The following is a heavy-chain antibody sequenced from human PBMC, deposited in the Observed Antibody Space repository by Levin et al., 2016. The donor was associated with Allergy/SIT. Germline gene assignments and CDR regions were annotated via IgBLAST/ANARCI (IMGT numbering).Heavy chain of an antibody. Sequence: GESLKISCKASGYTFISSWIGWVRQMPGKGLEWMGIIYPGDSDTKYSPSFEGQVIISADNSINTAYLQWSTLKPSDTAIYYCARHFSPYSSSWYFIQHWGQGTLVTVSS. V-gene: IGHV5-51*01. J-gene: IGHJ1*01. D-gene: IGHD6-13*01. CDR1: GYTFISSW. CDR3: ARHFSPYSSSWYFIQH. CDR2: IYPGDSDT.